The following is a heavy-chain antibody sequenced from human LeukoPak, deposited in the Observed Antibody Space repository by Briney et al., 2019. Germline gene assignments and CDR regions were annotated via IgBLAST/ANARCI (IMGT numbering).Heavy chain of an antibody. J-gene: IGHJ3*02. D-gene: IGHD2-2*01. CDR3: ASATGYCSGSICYWSPFEI. CDR1: GFTFSPYA. CDR2: ISYDGSNK. Sequence: PPGRSLRLSCAASGFTFSPYAMHWVRQAPGKGLEWVALISYDGSNKYYADSVKGRFTISRDNARKTLYLQMDSLRAEDTAVYYCASATGYCSGSICYWSPFEIWGQGTMVTVSS. V-gene: IGHV3-30-3*01.